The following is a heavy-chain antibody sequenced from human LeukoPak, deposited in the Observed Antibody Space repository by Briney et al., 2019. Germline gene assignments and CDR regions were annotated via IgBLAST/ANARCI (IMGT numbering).Heavy chain of an antibody. J-gene: IGHJ4*02. CDR3: ARVKSTATLDS. Sequence: GGSQRLSCAASGFTFSSYNMNWVRQAPGKGLEWVSFISSSSSFIYYADSLKGRFTTSRDNAENSLYLQMNSLRAEDTAVYYCARVKSTATLDSWGQGTLVTVSS. D-gene: IGHD5-18*01. CDR2: ISSSSSFI. V-gene: IGHV3-21*01. CDR1: GFTFSSYN.